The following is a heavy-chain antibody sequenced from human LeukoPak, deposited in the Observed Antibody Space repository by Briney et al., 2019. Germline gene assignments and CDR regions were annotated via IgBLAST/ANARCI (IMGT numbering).Heavy chain of an antibody. J-gene: IGHJ4*02. Sequence: SVPVSCKASGGTLSSYSMSWARQPPGQGLEGMGGIIPMFGTANDAQKFQGRVTITTDESTNTAYKELSSLRSEDAAVYYCARGGYDSSGYSDYWGQGTLVTVSS. CDR2: IIPMFGTA. CDR1: GGTLSSYS. CDR3: ARGGYDSSGYSDY. V-gene: IGHV1-69*05. D-gene: IGHD3-22*01.